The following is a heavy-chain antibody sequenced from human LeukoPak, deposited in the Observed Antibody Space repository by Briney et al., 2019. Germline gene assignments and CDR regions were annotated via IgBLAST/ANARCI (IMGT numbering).Heavy chain of an antibody. CDR2: IYPGDSDT. J-gene: IGHJ4*02. V-gene: IGHV5-51*01. Sequence: RGESLQISCKGSGYIFTSYWIGWVRQLPGKGLEWMGIIYPGDSDTRYSPSFQGQVTISADKSISTAYLQWSSLKASDTAMYYCARLGYSYGYSADYWGQGTLVTVSS. CDR3: ARLGYSYGYSADY. CDR1: GYIFTSYW. D-gene: IGHD5-18*01.